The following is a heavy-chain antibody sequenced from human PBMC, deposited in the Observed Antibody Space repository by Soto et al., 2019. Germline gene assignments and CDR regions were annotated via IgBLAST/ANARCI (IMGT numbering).Heavy chain of an antibody. CDR1: GASVSNDNYY. Sequence: SETLSLTCAVSGASVSNDNYYWSWIRQPPGKGLEWIGYIYYSGTTNYNSYLKSRLSLSVDMSKNQFSLKLASVTAADTAVYFCARSKRESTAFPFDFWGQGALVTVSS. D-gene: IGHD1-26*01. CDR3: ARSKRESTAFPFDF. V-gene: IGHV4-61*01. CDR2: IYYSGTT. J-gene: IGHJ4*02.